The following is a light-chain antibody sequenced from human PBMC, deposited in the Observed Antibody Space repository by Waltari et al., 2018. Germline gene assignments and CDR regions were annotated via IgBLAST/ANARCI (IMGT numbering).Light chain of an antibody. J-gene: IGKJ4*01. Sequence: DIQMTQSPSSLSASVGDRVTITCQASQDIRKNLNWFQQKPGKAPQVLIFDASNSQEAVPSRFSGSGSGTEFAFTISSLQPEDIGTYYCQQYADLPRTFGGGTRVEIK. CDR1: QDIRKN. CDR2: DAS. CDR3: QQYADLPRT. V-gene: IGKV1-33*01.